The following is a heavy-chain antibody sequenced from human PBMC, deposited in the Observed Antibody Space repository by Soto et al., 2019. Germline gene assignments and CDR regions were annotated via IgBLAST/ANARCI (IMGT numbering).Heavy chain of an antibody. V-gene: IGHV1-2*02. J-gene: IGHJ6*02. Sequence: GASVKVSCKASGYTFTGYYMHWVRQAPGQGLEWMGWINPNSGGTNYAQKFQGRVTMTRDTSISTAYMELSRLRSDDTAVYYCAREVEGTLKYSSPYYYYGMDVWGQGTTVTVSS. CDR2: INPNSGGT. CDR1: GYTFTGYY. CDR3: AREVEGTLKYSSPYYYYGMDV. D-gene: IGHD6-6*01.